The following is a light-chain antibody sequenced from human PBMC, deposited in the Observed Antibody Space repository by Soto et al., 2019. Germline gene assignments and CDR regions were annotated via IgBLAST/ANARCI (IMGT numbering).Light chain of an antibody. CDR3: SSYTSSSTHV. CDR1: SSDVGAYTF. V-gene: IGLV2-14*03. CDR2: DVS. J-gene: IGLJ1*01. Sequence: QSALTQPASVSGSPGQSITISCTGTSSDVGAYTFVSWYQQHPDKVPKLMIFDVSRRPSGVSDRFSGSKSGNPASLTISGLQPEDEADYYCSSYTSSSTHVFGSGTKLTVL.